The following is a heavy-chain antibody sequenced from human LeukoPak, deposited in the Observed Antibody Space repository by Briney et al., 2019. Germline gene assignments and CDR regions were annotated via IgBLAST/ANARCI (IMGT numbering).Heavy chain of an antibody. CDR2: IISSGSTI. CDR1: GFSFSTRE. CDR3: ARIDRDFYYMDV. D-gene: IGHD3-22*01. J-gene: IGHJ6*03. Sequence: PGGSLRLSCEASGFSFSTREMNWVRQAPGKGPEWVSYIISSGSTIYYADSVQGRFTTSRDNAKNLLFLQMNSLRPEDTGVYYCARIDRDFYYMDVWGKGTTVTVS. V-gene: IGHV3-48*03.